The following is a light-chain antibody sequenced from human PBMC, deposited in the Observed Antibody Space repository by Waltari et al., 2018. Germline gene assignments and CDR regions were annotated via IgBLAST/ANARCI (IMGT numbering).Light chain of an antibody. V-gene: IGLV2-14*01. CDR2: DVS. Sequence: QSALTQPASVSGSPGQSVTIFCAGTSTDVGGYNSVSWYQEHPGQASRVIIYDVSDRPSGVSDRFSGSKSGNTASLTISGLQAEDEADYYCSSQSSNDVVLFGGGTKLTVL. J-gene: IGLJ2*01. CDR3: SSQSSNDVVL. CDR1: STDVGGYNS.